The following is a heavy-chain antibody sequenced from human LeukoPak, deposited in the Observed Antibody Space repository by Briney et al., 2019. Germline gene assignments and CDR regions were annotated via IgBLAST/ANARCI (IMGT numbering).Heavy chain of an antibody. Sequence: PGGSLRLSCAAFGFTFDNYAMHWVRQAPGKGLEWVSSISWSSANIAYADSVKGRFTISRDNAKNSLYLQMNSLRPEDMALYYCVKDTSGASQYFQYWGHGTVVTVSS. CDR2: ISWSSANI. V-gene: IGHV3-9*03. D-gene: IGHD3-3*01. CDR1: GFTFDNYA. J-gene: IGHJ1*01. CDR3: VKDTSGASQYFQY.